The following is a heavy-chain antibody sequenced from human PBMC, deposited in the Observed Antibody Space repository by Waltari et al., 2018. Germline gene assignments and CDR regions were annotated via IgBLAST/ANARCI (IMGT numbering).Heavy chain of an antibody. D-gene: IGHD6-13*01. CDR3: AREASSSWSIDY. V-gene: IGHV4-61*02. Sequence: QVQLQESGPGLVKPSQTLSLTCPVSGGSISVGSYSWTWFRQPAGKGLEWIGRIYTSGSTNYNPSLKSRVTISVDTSKNQFSLKLSSVTAADTAVYYCAREASSSWSIDYWGQGTLVTVSS. CDR1: GGSISVGSYS. CDR2: IYTSGST. J-gene: IGHJ4*02.